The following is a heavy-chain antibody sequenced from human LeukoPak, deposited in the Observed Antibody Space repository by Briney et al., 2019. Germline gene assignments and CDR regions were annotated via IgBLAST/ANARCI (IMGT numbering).Heavy chain of an antibody. V-gene: IGHV3-21*01. CDR1: GFTVSSYY. J-gene: IGHJ6*04. Sequence: PGGSLRLSCVASGFTVSSYYVSWVRQAPGKGLEWVSSISSSSSYIYYADSVKGRFTISRDNAKNSLYLQMNSLRAEDTAVYYCAELGITMIGGVWGKGTTVTISS. CDR2: ISSSSSYI. D-gene: IGHD3-10*02. CDR3: AELGITMIGGV.